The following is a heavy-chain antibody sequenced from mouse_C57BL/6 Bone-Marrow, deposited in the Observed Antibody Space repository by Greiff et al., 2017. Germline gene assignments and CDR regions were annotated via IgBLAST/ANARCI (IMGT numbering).Heavy chain of an antibody. CDR2: ILPGSGGT. D-gene: IGHD1-1*01. J-gene: IGHJ2*01. V-gene: IGHV1-9*01. CDR1: GYTFTGYW. Sequence: QVQLQQSGAELMKPGASVKLSCKATGYTFTGYWIEWVKQRPGHGLEWIGEILPGSGGTNYNEKFKGKATFTADTSSNTAYMQLSSLTTEDSAIYYCARDYGSHHYFDYWGQGTTLTVSS. CDR3: ARDYGSHHYFDY.